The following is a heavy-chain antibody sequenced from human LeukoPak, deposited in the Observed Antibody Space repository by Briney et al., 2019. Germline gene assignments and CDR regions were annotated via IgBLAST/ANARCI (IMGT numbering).Heavy chain of an antibody. CDR2: IYNDGST. Sequence: SETLSLTCTVSGDSISSSSDYWGWIRQPPGKGLEWIGSIYNDGSTYYNPSLKSRVTISVDTSKNQFSLKLSSVTAADTATYYCARMPVTYLHWFDPWGPETLVTVPS. J-gene: IGHJ5*02. CDR1: GDSISSSSDY. V-gene: IGHV4-39*07. D-gene: IGHD2-2*01. CDR3: ARMPVTYLHWFDP.